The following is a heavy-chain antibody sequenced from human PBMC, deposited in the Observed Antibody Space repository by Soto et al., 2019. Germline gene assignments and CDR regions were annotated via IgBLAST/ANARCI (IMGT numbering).Heavy chain of an antibody. V-gene: IGHV4-30-4*01. CDR1: GGSISSGDYY. CDR2: IYYSGST. CDR3: ARGLTYYDILTGYSLPLDV. D-gene: IGHD3-9*01. J-gene: IGHJ6*02. Sequence: SETLSLTCTVSGGSISSGDYYWSWIRQPPGKGLEWIGYIYYSGSTYYNPSLKSRVTISVDTSKSQFSLKLSSVTAADTAVYYCARGLTYYDILTGYSLPLDVWGQGTTVTVSS.